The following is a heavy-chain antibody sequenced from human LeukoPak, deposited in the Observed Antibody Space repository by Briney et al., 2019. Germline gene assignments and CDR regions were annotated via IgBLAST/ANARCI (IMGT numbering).Heavy chain of an antibody. J-gene: IGHJ6*03. Sequence: GGSLRLSCAASGFTFDDYAMHWVRQAPGKGLEWVSGISWNSGSIGYADSVRGRFTISRDNAKNSLYLQMNSLRAEDTALYYYAKMGKSGYYYYMDVWGKGTTVTISS. D-gene: IGHD3-16*01. V-gene: IGHV3-9*01. CDR3: AKMGKSGYYYYMDV. CDR2: ISWNSGSI. CDR1: GFTFDDYA.